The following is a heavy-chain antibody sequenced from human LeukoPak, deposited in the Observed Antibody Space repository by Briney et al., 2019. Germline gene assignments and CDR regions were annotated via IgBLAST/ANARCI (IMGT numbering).Heavy chain of an antibody. J-gene: IGHJ4*02. CDR2: IYYSGST. CDR1: GGSISSSSYY. V-gene: IGHV4-39*01. Sequence: PSETLSLTCTVSGGSISSSSYYWGWIRQPPGKGLEWIGSIYYSGSTYYNPSLKSRVTISVDTSKNQFSLKLSSVTAADTAVYYCARLNYRGSGFDYWGLGTLVTVSS. D-gene: IGHD3-10*01. CDR3: ARLNYRGSGFDY.